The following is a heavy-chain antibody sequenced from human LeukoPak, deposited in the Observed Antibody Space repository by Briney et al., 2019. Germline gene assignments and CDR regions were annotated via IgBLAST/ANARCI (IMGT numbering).Heavy chain of an antibody. J-gene: IGHJ6*02. CDR3: ASTYYYGSGSAPLYYYYGMDV. V-gene: IGHV3-53*01. D-gene: IGHD3-10*01. Sequence: GGSLRLSCAASGFTVSSNYMSWVRQAPGKGLEWVSVIYSGGSTYYADSVKGRFTISRDNSKNTLYLQMNSLRAEDMAVYYCASTYYYGSGSAPLYYYYGMDVWGQGTTVTVSS. CDR1: GFTVSSNY. CDR2: IYSGGST.